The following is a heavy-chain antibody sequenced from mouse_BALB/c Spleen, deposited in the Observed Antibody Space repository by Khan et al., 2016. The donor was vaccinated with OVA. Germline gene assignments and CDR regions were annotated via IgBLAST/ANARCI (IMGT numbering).Heavy chain of an antibody. CDR3: VRDGAYHRNDGWVAY. D-gene: IGHD2-14*01. CDR1: GYTFTSYT. J-gene: IGHJ3*01. Sequence: QVQLKQSGAELARPGASVKMSCKASGYTFTSYTIHWIKKRPGQGLEWIGYINPSNGYTNYNQKFKDKATLTTDKSSTTASLQLSSLTSDDSAVYNCVRDGAYHRNDGWVAYWGQGTLVTVSA. CDR2: INPSNGYT. V-gene: IGHV1-4*01.